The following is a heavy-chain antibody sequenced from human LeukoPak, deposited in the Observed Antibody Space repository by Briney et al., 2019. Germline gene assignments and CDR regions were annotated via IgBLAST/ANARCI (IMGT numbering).Heavy chain of an antibody. D-gene: IGHD6-13*01. CDR3: ARLAQQLAGYDYYYYTDV. Sequence: PGGSLRLSCAASGFTFSSYTMNWVRQAPGKGLEWVSSISSSGSYIYYADSMKGRFTISRDNAKNSLFLQMNSLRAEDTAVYYCARLAQQLAGYDYYYYTDVWGKGTTVTVSS. V-gene: IGHV3-21*01. CDR2: ISSSGSYI. CDR1: GFTFSSYT. J-gene: IGHJ6*03.